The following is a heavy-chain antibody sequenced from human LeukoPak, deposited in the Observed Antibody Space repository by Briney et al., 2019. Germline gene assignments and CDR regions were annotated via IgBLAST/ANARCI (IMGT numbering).Heavy chain of an antibody. CDR3: ARDRTHRGSSTTYFYAMDV. D-gene: IGHD6-6*01. CDR1: GGSICGYY. Sequence: SETLSLTCTVSGGSICGYYWSWIRQPPGKGLEWIGYIYYSGSTKYNPSLKSRVTISVDTSKNQFSLKLNSVTAADTAIYYCARDRTHRGSSTTYFYAMDVWGQGTTVTVSS. CDR2: IYYSGST. J-gene: IGHJ6*02. V-gene: IGHV4-59*01.